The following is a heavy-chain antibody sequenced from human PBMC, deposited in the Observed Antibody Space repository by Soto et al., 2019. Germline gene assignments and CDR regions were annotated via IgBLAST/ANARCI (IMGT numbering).Heavy chain of an antibody. V-gene: IGHV4-4*02. CDR3: ASQLWFGELWFDP. D-gene: IGHD3-10*01. Sequence: SETLSLTCAASGGSISSSNWWSWVRQPPGKGLEWIGEIYHSGSTNYNPSLKSRVTISVDKSKNQFSLKLSSVTAADTAVYYCASQLWFGELWFDPWGQGTLVTVSS. J-gene: IGHJ5*02. CDR2: IYHSGST. CDR1: GGSISSSNW.